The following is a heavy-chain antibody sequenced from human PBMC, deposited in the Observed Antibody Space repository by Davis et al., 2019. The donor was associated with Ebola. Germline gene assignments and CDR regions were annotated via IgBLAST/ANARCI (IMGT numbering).Heavy chain of an antibody. D-gene: IGHD5-18*01. V-gene: IGHV4-39*07. CDR3: ARPRDFGYGDPFDL. CDR2: INHSGST. Sequence: MPSETLSLTCTVSGGSISSSSYYWGWIRQPPGKGLEWIGEINHSGSTNYNPSLKSRVTISVDTSKNQFSLKLSSVTAADTAVYFCARPRDFGYGDPFDLWGQGAVVTVSP. CDR1: GGSISSSSYY. J-gene: IGHJ3*01.